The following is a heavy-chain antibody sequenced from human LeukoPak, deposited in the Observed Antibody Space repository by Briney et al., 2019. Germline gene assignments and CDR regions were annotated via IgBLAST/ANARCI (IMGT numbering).Heavy chain of an antibody. Sequence: GGSLRLSCAASGFTFSSYAMTWVRQAPGEGLQWVSGISGSGTSAYYADSVRGRFTISRDNSKNTLYLQMNSLRAEDTAVYYCARIRDYYDSSGYPDYWGQGTLVTVSS. D-gene: IGHD3-22*01. V-gene: IGHV3-23*01. CDR2: ISGSGTSA. CDR1: GFTFSSYA. CDR3: ARIRDYYDSSGYPDY. J-gene: IGHJ4*02.